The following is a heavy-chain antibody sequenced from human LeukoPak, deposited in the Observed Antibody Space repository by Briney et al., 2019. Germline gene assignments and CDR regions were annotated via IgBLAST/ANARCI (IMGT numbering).Heavy chain of an antibody. CDR1: GFTFSSYA. CDR3: AKDLGSSWLFDY. D-gene: IGHD6-13*01. CDR2: ISGSGGST. V-gene: IGHV3-23*01. J-gene: IGHJ4*02. Sequence: GGSLRLSCAASGFTFSSYAMSWVRQAPGKGLEWVSAISGSGGSTYYADSVKGRFTISRDNSKNTLYLQMNSPRAEDTAVYYCAKDLGSSWLFDYWGQGTLVTVSS.